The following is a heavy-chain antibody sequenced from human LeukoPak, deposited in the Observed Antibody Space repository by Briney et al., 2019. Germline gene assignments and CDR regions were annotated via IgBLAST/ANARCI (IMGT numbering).Heavy chain of an antibody. J-gene: IGHJ5*02. Sequence: GGSLRLSCVASGSTFSTYSMTWVRQAPGKGLEWLSYISSTGDTIKYADSVKGRFTISRDNAKTSLYLQMNSLRDEDTAVYYCARQKPDGYCTDGVPRGACYSSSDLWGQGTLVTVSS. CDR1: GSTFSTYS. CDR2: ISSTGDTI. CDR3: ARQKPDGYCTDGVPRGACYSSSDL. V-gene: IGHV3-48*02. D-gene: IGHD2-8*01.